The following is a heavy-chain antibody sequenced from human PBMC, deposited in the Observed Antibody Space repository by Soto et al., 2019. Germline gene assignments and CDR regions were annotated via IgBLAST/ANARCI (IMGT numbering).Heavy chain of an antibody. D-gene: IGHD6-19*01. CDR1: GSTYNGDG. V-gene: IGHV1-18*04. CDR3: AISSGLSPFDP. J-gene: IGHJ5*02. Sequence: ASVTVSCKVPGSTYNGDGVSWGRQAPGQGLEWIGLISAYNGNTNYAQKLQGRVTMTTDTSTSTAYMELRSLRSDDTAVYYCAISSGLSPFDPWGQLTRVTDAS. CDR2: ISAYNGNT.